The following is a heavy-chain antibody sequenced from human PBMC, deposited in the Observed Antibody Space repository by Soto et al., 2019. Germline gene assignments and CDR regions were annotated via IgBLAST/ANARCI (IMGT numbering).Heavy chain of an antibody. J-gene: IGHJ4*01. CDR3: ARGRGPEYSSSIFFDY. CDR2: IYSAGST. Sequence: QAGGSLRLSCAVSGLTVSRTQMSWVRQAPGKGLQWVSVIYSAGSTYYANAVKGRFTISSDISENKIFLELNGLTVDDTAVYYCARGRGPEYSSSIFFDYWGRGTVVTVSS. CDR1: GLTVSRTQ. D-gene: IGHD6-6*01. V-gene: IGHV3-53*01.